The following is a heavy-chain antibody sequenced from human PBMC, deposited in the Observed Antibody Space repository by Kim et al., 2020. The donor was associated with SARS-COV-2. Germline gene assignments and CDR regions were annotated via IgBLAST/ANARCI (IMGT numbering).Heavy chain of an antibody. CDR2: ISAYNGNT. CDR3: ASSSSSWYYYYYGMDV. V-gene: IGHV1-18*01. J-gene: IGHJ6*02. Sequence: ASVKVSCKASGYTFTSYGISWVRQAPGQGLEWMGWISAYNGNTNYAQKLQGRVTMTTDTSTSTAYMELRSLRSDDTAVYYCASSSSSWYYYYYGMDVWGQGTTVTVSS. CDR1: GYTFTSYG. D-gene: IGHD6-13*01.